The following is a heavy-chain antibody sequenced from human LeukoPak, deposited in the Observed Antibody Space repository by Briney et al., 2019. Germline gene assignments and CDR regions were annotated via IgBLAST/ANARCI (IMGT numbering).Heavy chain of an antibody. CDR1: GGSISNYY. V-gene: IGHV4-59*06. D-gene: IGHD2-15*01. CDR2: IYYSGST. CDR3: ARERRGVVGY. J-gene: IGHJ4*02. Sequence: SETLSLTCTVSGGSISNYYWSWIRQHPGKGLEWIGYIYYSGSTYYNPSLKSRVTISVDTSKNQFSLKLSSVTAADTAVYYCARERRGVVGYWGQGTLVTVSS.